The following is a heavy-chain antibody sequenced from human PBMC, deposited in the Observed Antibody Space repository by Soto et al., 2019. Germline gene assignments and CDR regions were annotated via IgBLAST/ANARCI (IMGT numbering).Heavy chain of an antibody. CDR1: GGSFSGYY. J-gene: IGHJ5*02. Sequence: SETLSLTCAVYGGSFSGYYWSWIRQPPGKGLEWIGEINHSGSTNYNPSLKSRVTISVDTSKNQFSLKLSSVTAADTAVYYCARRFGSGWLNWFDPWGQGTLVTVSS. CDR3: ARRFGSGWLNWFDP. V-gene: IGHV4-34*01. CDR2: INHSGST. D-gene: IGHD6-19*01.